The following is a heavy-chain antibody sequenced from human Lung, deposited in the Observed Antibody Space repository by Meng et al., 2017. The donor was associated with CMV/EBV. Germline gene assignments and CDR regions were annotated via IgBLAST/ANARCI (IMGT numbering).Heavy chain of an antibody. D-gene: IGHD3-10*01. Sequence: GEXXKISCAASGFTFSSYSMNWVRQAPGKGLEWVTSISSSSSYIYYADSVKGRFTISRDNAKNTLYLQMNSLRAEDKAVYYCARVLFMGSYYFDYWGQGTLVTVSS. CDR3: ARVLFMGSYYFDY. CDR2: ISSSSSYI. J-gene: IGHJ4*02. V-gene: IGHV3-21*01. CDR1: GFTFSSYS.